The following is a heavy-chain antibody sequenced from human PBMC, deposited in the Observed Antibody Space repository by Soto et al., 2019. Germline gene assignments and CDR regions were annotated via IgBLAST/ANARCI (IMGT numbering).Heavy chain of an antibody. J-gene: IGHJ4*02. D-gene: IGHD3-22*01. CDR3: ARADYYDSSGFYYDC. CDR2: INPSGGST. V-gene: IGHV1-46*03. CDR1: GYIFTNHY. Sequence: QVQLVQSGAEVKKPGASVKVSCKASGYIFTNHYIHWVRQAPGQGLEWMGIINPSGGSTNYLQKFQARITMTRDTSTSTVYTELSSLRSEDTAVYFCARADYYDSSGFYYDCWGQGTLVTVSS.